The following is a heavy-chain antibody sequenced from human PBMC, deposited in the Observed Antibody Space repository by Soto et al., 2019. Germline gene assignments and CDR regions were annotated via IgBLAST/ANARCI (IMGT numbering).Heavy chain of an antibody. J-gene: IGHJ5*02. D-gene: IGHD3-10*01. CDR2: IYYSGST. Sequence: SETLSLTCTVSGGSISSSSYYWGWIRQPPGKGLEWIGSIYYSGSTYYNPSLKSRVTISVDTSKNQFSLKLSSVTAADTAVYYCARVLSGWFDPWGQGTLVTVSS. V-gene: IGHV4-39*07. CDR3: ARVLSGWFDP. CDR1: GGSISSSSYY.